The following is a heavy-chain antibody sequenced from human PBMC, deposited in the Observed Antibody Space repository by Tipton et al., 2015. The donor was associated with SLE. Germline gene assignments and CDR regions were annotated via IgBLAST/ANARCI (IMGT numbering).Heavy chain of an antibody. CDR2: IYSGGST. CDR3: VRVEYYEHAFDI. D-gene: IGHD3-22*01. CDR1: GASINSNF. J-gene: IGHJ3*02. V-gene: IGHV4-59*08. Sequence: TLSLTCTVSGASINSNFWSWIRQSPGKGLEWIGYIYSGGSTKYNPYFESRVTMSIGTSKNQFSLKVTSVTAADTAVYFCVRVEYYEHAFDIWGQGTMVTVSS.